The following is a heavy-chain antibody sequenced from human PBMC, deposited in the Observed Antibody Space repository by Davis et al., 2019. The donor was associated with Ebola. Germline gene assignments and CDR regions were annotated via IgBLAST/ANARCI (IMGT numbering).Heavy chain of an antibody. D-gene: IGHD3-3*01. Sequence: PGGSLRLSCAASGFTFSDYYMSWIRQAPGKGLEWVSYISSSGSTIYYADSVKGRFTISRDNAKNSLYLQMNSLRAEDTAVYYCAREEVTIFGVVTDYYYGMDVWGQGTTVTVSS. J-gene: IGHJ6*02. V-gene: IGHV3-11*01. CDR2: ISSSGSTI. CDR1: GFTFSDYY. CDR3: AREEVTIFGVVTDYYYGMDV.